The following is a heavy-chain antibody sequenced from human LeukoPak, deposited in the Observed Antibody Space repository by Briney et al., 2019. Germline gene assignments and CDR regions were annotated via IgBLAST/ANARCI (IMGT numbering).Heavy chain of an antibody. CDR2: IRSGCGYI. D-gene: IGHD6-19*01. V-gene: IGHV3-21*01. Sequence: GGSLRLSCAASGFTFSSYGMHWVRQAPGKGLEWISVIRSGCGYISYADSVKGRFTISRDNAKNSLYLQMNSLRVEDTAVYYCARIGLYPGYTSGWAHDFDYWGQGTLVTVSS. CDR1: GFTFSSYG. CDR3: ARIGLYPGYTSGWAHDFDY. J-gene: IGHJ4*02.